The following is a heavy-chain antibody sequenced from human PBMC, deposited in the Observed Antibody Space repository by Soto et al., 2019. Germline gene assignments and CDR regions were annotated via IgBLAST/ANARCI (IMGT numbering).Heavy chain of an antibody. CDR2: INHNSGDT. D-gene: IGHD3-22*01. J-gene: IGHJ3*02. CDR1: GYTFTGYY. Sequence: GASVKVSCKASGYTFTGYYMHWVRQAPGQGLEWMGWINHNSGDTNYAQKFQGRVIMTRDTSISTAYTELSGLRSDDTAVYYCARGFYYDSGYWAAFDIWGQGTMVTVSS. CDR3: ARGFYYDSGYWAAFDI. V-gene: IGHV1-2*02.